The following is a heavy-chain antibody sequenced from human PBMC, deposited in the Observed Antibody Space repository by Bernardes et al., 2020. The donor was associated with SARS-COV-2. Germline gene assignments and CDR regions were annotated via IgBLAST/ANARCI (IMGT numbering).Heavy chain of an antibody. J-gene: IGHJ6*02. CDR3: ASNFGPRVYYYYYGMDV. V-gene: IGHV1-2*02. CDR1: GYTFTGYY. CDR2: INPNSGGT. Sequence: ASVKVSCKASGYTFTGYYMHWVRQAPGQGLEWMGWINPNSGGTNYAQKFQGRVTMTRDTSISTAYMWLSRLRADDTAVYYCASNFGPRVYYYYYGMDVWGQEATVTVCS. D-gene: IGHD3-10*01.